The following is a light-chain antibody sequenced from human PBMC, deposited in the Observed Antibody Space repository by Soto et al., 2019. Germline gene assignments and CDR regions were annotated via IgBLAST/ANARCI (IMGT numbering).Light chain of an antibody. CDR1: SSDVGGYNY. CDR3: SSYAGSNNWV. J-gene: IGLJ3*02. V-gene: IGLV2-8*01. Sequence: QSALTQPPSASGSPGQSVTISCTGTSSDVGGYNYVSWYQQHPGKAPKVMVSEVSKRPSGVPDRFSGSKSGNTASLTVSGLQAEDEADYYCSSYAGSNNWVFGGGTQPIVL. CDR2: EVS.